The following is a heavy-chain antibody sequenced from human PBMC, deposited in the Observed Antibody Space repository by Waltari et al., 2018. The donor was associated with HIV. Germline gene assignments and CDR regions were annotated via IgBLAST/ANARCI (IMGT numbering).Heavy chain of an antibody. CDR2: IIPIFGTA. J-gene: IGHJ3*02. D-gene: IGHD3-9*01. V-gene: IGHV1-69*01. CDR3: AREEDILTGYYTGDAFDI. Sequence: QVQLVQSGAEVKKPGSSVKVSCQASGGTFSSYAISWVRQAPGQGLEWMGGIIPIFGTANYAQKFQGRVTITADESTSTAYMELSSLRSEDTAVYYCAREEDILTGYYTGDAFDIWGQGTMVTVSS. CDR1: GGTFSSYA.